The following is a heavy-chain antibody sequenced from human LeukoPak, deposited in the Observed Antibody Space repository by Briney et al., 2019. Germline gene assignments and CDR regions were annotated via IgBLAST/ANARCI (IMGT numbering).Heavy chain of an antibody. Sequence: GGSLRLSCAASGFTFSSYWMSWVRQAPGKGLEWVATIKQDGSQKEYVDSVKGRFTISRDNAKNSLYLQMNSLRDEDTAVYYCARDAVVVVAAILGDYYYYGMDVWGQGTTVTVSS. D-gene: IGHD2-15*01. J-gene: IGHJ6*02. CDR3: ARDAVVVVAAILGDYYYYGMDV. CDR2: IKQDGSQK. V-gene: IGHV3-7*01. CDR1: GFTFSSYW.